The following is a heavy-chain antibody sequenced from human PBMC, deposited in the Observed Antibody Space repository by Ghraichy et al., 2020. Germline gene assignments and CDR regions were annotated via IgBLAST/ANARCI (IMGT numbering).Heavy chain of an antibody. V-gene: IGHV3-43*01. D-gene: IGHD6-13*01. CDR2: ISWDGGST. J-gene: IGHJ1*01. CDR1: GFTFDDYT. CDR3: AKESIAAALGTQYFQH. Sequence: ETLSLTCAASGFTFDDYTMHWVRQAPGKGLEWVSLISWDGGSTYYADSVKGRFTISRDNSKNSLYLQMNSLRTEDTALYYCAKESIAAALGTQYFQHWGQGTLVTVSS.